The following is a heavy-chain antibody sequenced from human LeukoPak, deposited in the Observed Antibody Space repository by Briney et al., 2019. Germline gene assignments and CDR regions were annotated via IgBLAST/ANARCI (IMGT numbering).Heavy chain of an antibody. D-gene: IGHD3-22*01. CDR1: GGSFSGYY. CDR2: INHSGST. V-gene: IGHV4-34*01. CDR3: ARGRDYYDSSGYSY. J-gene: IGHJ4*02. Sequence: PSETLSLTCAVYGGSFSGYYWSWIRQPPGKGLEWIGEINHSGSTNYNPSLKSRVTISVDTSKNQFSLKLSSVTAADTAVYYCARGRDYYDSSGYSYWGQGTLVTVSS.